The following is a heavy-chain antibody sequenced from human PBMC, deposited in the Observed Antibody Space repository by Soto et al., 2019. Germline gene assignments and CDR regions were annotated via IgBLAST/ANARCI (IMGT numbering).Heavy chain of an antibody. J-gene: IGHJ4*02. CDR2: IIPIFGTA. V-gene: IGHV1-69*13. D-gene: IGHD6-13*01. CDR3: ASPPTFDTSSWYYFDY. Sequence: SVKVSCKASGGTFSSYAISWVRQAPGQGLEWMGGIIPIFGTANYAQKFQGRVTITADESTSTAYMELSSLRSEDTAVYYCASPPTFDTSSWYYFDYWGQGTLVTVSS. CDR1: GGTFSSYA.